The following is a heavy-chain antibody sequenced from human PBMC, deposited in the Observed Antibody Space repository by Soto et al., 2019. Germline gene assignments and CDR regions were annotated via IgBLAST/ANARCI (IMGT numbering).Heavy chain of an antibody. V-gene: IGHV3-15*07. D-gene: IGHD1-26*01. CDR3: TTEELGSYYLGAFDI. J-gene: IGHJ3*02. CDR2: IKSKTDGGTT. CDR1: GFTFSNAW. Sequence: GGSLRLSCAASGFTFSNAWMNWVRQAPGKGLEWVGRIKSKTDGGTTDYAAPVKGRFTISRDDSKNTLYLQMNSLKTEDTAVYYCTTEELGSYYLGAFDIWGQGTMVTVSS.